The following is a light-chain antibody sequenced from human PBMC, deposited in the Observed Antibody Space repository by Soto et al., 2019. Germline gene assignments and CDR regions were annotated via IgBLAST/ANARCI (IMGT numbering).Light chain of an antibody. CDR3: QQYDNSPHT. J-gene: IGKJ1*01. Sequence: IVWTQSPGTLSLSPGGRATLSCRARQSVNSDNLAWYQQKPGQGPRLLRDGASSRATGIPDRFSGSGSGTDFTLTISRLEPEDFAVYYCQQYDNSPHTFGQGTQVEIK. CDR1: QSVNSDN. V-gene: IGKV3-20*01. CDR2: GAS.